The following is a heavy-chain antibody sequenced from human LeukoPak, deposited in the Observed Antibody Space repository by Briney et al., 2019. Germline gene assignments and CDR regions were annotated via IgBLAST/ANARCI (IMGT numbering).Heavy chain of an antibody. CDR3: AREYYDSSGSHYFDY. Sequence: PGGSLRLSCAASGFTFSSYSMNWVRQAPGKGLEWVSSISSSSSYIYYADSVKGRFTISRDNAKNSLYLQMNSLRAEDTAVYYCAREYYDSSGSHYFDYWGQGTLVTVSS. J-gene: IGHJ4*02. V-gene: IGHV3-21*01. D-gene: IGHD3-22*01. CDR1: GFTFSSYS. CDR2: ISSSSSYI.